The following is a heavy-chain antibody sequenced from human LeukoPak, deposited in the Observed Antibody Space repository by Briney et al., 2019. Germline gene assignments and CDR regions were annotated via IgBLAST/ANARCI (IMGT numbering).Heavy chain of an antibody. D-gene: IGHD3-16*01. J-gene: IGHJ5*01. V-gene: IGHV3-9*01. Sequence: GGSLRLSCAASGFTFDDYAIHWVRQAPGKGLEWVSGISWNSGNIGYADSVKGRFTISRDNAKNSLYLQMSSLRAEDTALYYCAKSGLFGTYNWFDSWGQGTLVTVSS. CDR3: AKSGLFGTYNWFDS. CDR1: GFTFDDYA. CDR2: ISWNSGNI.